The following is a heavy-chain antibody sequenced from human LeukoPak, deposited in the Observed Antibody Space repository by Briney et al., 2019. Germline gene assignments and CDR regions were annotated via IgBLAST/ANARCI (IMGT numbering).Heavy chain of an antibody. V-gene: IGHV3-43*02. D-gene: IGHD3-22*01. CDR1: GFTFDDYA. Sequence: QAGWSLRLSCAASGFTFDDYAMHWVRQAPGKGLEWVSLISGDGGTTYYADSVKGRFTISRDNSKNSLYLQMNSLRTEDTALYYCAKPLNYYDPIDYWGQGTLVTVSS. CDR3: AKPLNYYDPIDY. CDR2: ISGDGGTT. J-gene: IGHJ4*02.